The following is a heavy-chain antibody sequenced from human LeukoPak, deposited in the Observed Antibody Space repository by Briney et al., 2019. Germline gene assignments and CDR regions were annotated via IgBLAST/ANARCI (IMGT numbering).Heavy chain of an antibody. CDR1: GYTFSKHD. CDR3: ARIGDVLTFFEWPQKIFDF. J-gene: IGHJ4*02. V-gene: IGHV1-18*01. CDR2: ISAYNGKT. D-gene: IGHD3-3*02. Sequence: PSVRVSCKASGYTFSKHDITWVRQAPGQGLEWMGWISAYNGKTTYAQNFQDRVTMTTDRSTTTVYLDLRSLRSDDTAVYYCARIGDVLTFFEWPQKIFDFWGQGTLVTVSS.